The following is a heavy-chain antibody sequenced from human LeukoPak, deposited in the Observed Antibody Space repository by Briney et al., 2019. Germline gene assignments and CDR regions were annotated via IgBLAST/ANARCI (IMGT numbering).Heavy chain of an antibody. Sequence: SSVKVSCKASGGTFSSYAISWVRQAPGQGLEWMGGIIPIFGTANYAQKFQGRVTITADESTSTAYMELSSPRSEDTAVYYCARDVLRFSSRLYNWFDPWGQGTLVTVSS. V-gene: IGHV1-69*13. CDR3: ARDVLRFSSRLYNWFDP. J-gene: IGHJ5*02. CDR2: IIPIFGTA. CDR1: GGTFSSYA. D-gene: IGHD3-3*01.